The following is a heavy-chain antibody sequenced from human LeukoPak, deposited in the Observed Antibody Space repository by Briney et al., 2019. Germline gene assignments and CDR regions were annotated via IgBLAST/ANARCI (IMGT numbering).Heavy chain of an antibody. Sequence: ASVKVSCKASGYTFTGYYMHWVRQAPGQGLEWMGWINPNSGGTNYAQKFQGRVTMTRDTSISTAYMELSRLRSDDTAVYYCARDTYVQSTVVTPFDYWGQGTLVTVSS. J-gene: IGHJ4*02. V-gene: IGHV1-2*02. CDR3: ARDTYVQSTVVTPFDY. CDR2: INPNSGGT. CDR1: GYTFTGYY. D-gene: IGHD4-23*01.